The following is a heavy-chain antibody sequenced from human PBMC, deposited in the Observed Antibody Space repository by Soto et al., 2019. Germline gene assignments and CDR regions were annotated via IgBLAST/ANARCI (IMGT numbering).Heavy chain of an antibody. CDR1: GYTFTSYY. J-gene: IGHJ5*02. V-gene: IGHV1-46*03. CDR2: INPSGGST. Sequence: ASVKVSCKASGYTFTSYYMHWVRQAPGQGLEWMGIINPSGGSTSYAQKFQGRVTMTRDTSTSTVYMELSSLRSEDTAVYYCARDPTVAGTGNWFDPWGQGTLVTVSS. D-gene: IGHD6-19*01. CDR3: ARDPTVAGTGNWFDP.